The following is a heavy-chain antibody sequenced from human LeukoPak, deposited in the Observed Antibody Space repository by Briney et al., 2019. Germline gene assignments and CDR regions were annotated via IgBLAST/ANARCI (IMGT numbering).Heavy chain of an antibody. CDR2: MNPNSGYT. CDR1: GYTFTSYD. CDR3: ARAMTTVTTAQLWYFDL. J-gene: IGHJ2*01. Sequence: ASVKVSCKASGYTFTSYDINWVRQATGQGLEWMGWMNPNSGYTGYAQKFQGRVTITRNTSISTAYMELSSLRSEDTAVYYCARAMTTVTTAQLWYFDLWGRGTLVTVSS. D-gene: IGHD4-17*01. V-gene: IGHV1-8*03.